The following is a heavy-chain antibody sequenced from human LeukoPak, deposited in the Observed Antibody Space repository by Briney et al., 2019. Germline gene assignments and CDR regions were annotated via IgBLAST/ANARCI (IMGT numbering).Heavy chain of an antibody. D-gene: IGHD3-10*01. CDR2: ISAYNGNT. CDR3: AKALWGDYFDY. CDR1: GYTFTSYG. J-gene: IGHJ4*02. V-gene: IGHV1-18*01. Sequence: ASVKVSCKASGYTFTSYGISWVRQAPGQGLEWMGWISAYNGNTNYAQNFQGRVTMTRDTSISTAYMELSRLRSDDTAVYYCAKALWGDYFDYWGQGTLVTVSS.